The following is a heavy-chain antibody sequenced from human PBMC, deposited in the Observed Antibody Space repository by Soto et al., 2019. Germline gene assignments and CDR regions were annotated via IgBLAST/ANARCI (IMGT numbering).Heavy chain of an antibody. V-gene: IGHV1-18*01. J-gene: IGHJ4*02. CDR3: ARGWRILTGYRGVDY. CDR1: GYTFNSYD. Sequence: ASVKVSCKASGYTFNSYDINWVRQAPGQGLEWMGWISAYNGNTNYAQKLQGRVTMTTDTSTSTAYMELRSLRSDDTAVYYCARGWRILTGYRGVDYWGQGTLVTVSS. CDR2: ISAYNGNT. D-gene: IGHD3-9*01.